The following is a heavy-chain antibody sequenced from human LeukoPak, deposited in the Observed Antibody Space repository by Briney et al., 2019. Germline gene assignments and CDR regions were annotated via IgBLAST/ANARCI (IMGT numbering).Heavy chain of an antibody. J-gene: IGHJ4*02. CDR2: INPNSGDT. D-gene: IGHD2-21*02. V-gene: IGHV1-2*06. CDR3: ARDYCGGDCFPDY. CDR1: GYTFTGYY. Sequence: VKVSCKASGYTFTGYYVHWVRQAPGQGLEWMGRINPNSGDTNYAQKFQGRVTMTRDTSISTAYMELSRLRSDDTAVYYCARDYCGGDCFPDYWGQGTLVTVSS.